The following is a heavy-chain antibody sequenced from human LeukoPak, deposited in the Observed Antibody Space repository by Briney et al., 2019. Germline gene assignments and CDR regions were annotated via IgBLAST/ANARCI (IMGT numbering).Heavy chain of an antibody. D-gene: IGHD6-19*01. CDR2: IYYSGST. Sequence: PSETLSLTCTVSGGSISSYYWSWIRQPPGKGLEWIGYIYYSGSTNYNPSLKSRVTISVDTSKNQFSLKLSSVTAADTAVYYCARVSVYSSGWYLDYWGQGTLVTVSS. V-gene: IGHV4-59*01. J-gene: IGHJ4*02. CDR3: ARVSVYSSGWYLDY. CDR1: GGSISSYY.